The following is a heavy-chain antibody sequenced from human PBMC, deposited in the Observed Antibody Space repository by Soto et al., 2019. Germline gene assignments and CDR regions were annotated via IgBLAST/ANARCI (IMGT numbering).Heavy chain of an antibody. Sequence: QVQLVQSGAEVKKPGSSVKVSCKASGGTFSSYAISWVRQAPGQGLEWMGGITPIFGTANYAQKFQGRVTITADESTSTAYMELSSLRSEDTAVYYCARGLEPGDYYGMDVWGQGTTVTVSS. CDR2: ITPIFGTA. V-gene: IGHV1-69*01. CDR1: GGTFSSYA. J-gene: IGHJ6*02. CDR3: ARGLEPGDYYGMDV. D-gene: IGHD1-1*01.